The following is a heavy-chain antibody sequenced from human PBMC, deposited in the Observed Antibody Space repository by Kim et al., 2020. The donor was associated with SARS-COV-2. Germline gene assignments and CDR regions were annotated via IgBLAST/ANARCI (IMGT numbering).Heavy chain of an antibody. J-gene: IGHJ6*02. D-gene: IGHD5-18*01. Sequence: QKFQGRVTMTRDTSTSTVYMELSSLRSEDTAVYYCARDGGYSYGPSQLDVWGQGTTVTVSS. CDR3: ARDGGYSYGPSQLDV. V-gene: IGHV1-46*01.